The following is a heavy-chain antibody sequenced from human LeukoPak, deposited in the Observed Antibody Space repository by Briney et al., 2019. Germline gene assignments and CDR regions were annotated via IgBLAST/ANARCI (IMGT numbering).Heavy chain of an antibody. CDR2: ISGSGGST. Sequence: GGSLRLSCVASGFTFSSYAMSWVRQAPGKGLEWVSAISGSGGSTYYADSVKGRFTISRDNSKNTLYLQMNSLRAEDTAVYYCAKSPDWIYGPFDYWGQGTLVTVSS. CDR1: GFTFSSYA. D-gene: IGHD2/OR15-2a*01. CDR3: AKSPDWIYGPFDY. J-gene: IGHJ4*02. V-gene: IGHV3-23*01.